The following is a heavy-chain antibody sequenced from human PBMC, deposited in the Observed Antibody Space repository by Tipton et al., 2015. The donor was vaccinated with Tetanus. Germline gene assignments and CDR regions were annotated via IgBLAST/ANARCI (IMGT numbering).Heavy chain of an antibody. CDR3: ARDRQDYYYYYGMDV. V-gene: IGHV4-59*01. Sequence: TLSLTCTVSGGSISSYYWSWIRQPPGKGLEWIGYIYYSGSTNYNPSLKSRVTISVDTSKNQFSLKLGSVTAADTAVYYCARDRQDYYYYYGMDVWGQGTTVTVSS. J-gene: IGHJ6*02. CDR2: IYYSGST. CDR1: GGSISSYY.